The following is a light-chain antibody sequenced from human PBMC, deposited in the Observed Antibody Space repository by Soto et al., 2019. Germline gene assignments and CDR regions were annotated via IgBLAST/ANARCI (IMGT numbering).Light chain of an antibody. CDR2: DAS. Sequence: EIVMTQSPATLSVSPGERATLSCRASQSVSSNLAWYHQKPGQAPRLIIYDASTRATGIPARLSGSGSGTEFTLTISSLQSEDFAVYYCQQYNNWPPYTFGQGTKLEIK. CDR3: QQYNNWPPYT. V-gene: IGKV3-15*01. CDR1: QSVSSN. J-gene: IGKJ2*01.